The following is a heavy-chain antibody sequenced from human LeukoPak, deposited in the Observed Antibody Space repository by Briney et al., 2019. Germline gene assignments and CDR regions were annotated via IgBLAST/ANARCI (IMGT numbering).Heavy chain of an antibody. CDR2: IYFSGDT. CDR1: GDSINSYY. D-gene: IGHD3-9*01. J-gene: IGHJ6*02. Sequence: SETLSLTCTVSGDSINSYYWSWIRQPPGKGLEWIGYIYFSGDTKYNPSLEHRGPISVDRSKSPFYLTLRSVTAADTAVYFCAIDLNHGFNYYYYGLEVWGQGTTVTVSS. CDR3: AIDLNHGFNYYYYGLEV. V-gene: IGHV4-59*01.